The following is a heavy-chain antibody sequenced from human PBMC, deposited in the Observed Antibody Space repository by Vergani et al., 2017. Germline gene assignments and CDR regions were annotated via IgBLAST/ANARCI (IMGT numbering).Heavy chain of an antibody. CDR2: FDPEDGET. J-gene: IGHJ6*02. CDR1: GYTFTSYA. Sequence: QVQLVQSGAEVKKPGASVKVSCKASGYTFTSYAMHWVRQAPGKGLEWMGGFDPEDGETIYAQKFQGRVTMTEDTSTDTAYMELSSLRSEDTAVYYCATPRLRFSYYYYYGMDVWGQGTTVTVSS. D-gene: IGHD5-12*01. V-gene: IGHV1-24*01. CDR3: ATPRLRFSYYYYYGMDV.